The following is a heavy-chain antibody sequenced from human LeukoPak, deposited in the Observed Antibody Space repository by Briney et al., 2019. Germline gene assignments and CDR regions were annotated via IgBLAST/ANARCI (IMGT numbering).Heavy chain of an antibody. CDR3: ASEFGNSSRRGPAFDI. CDR1: GYTFTSYY. J-gene: IGHJ3*02. Sequence: GGSVKLSCKASGYTFTSYYMNWVRQAPGQGLEWMGLINTSSSNTIYAETLQGRVTMTRDTSKNSVYMQLSSLRSEDTAVYYCASEFGNSSRRGPAFDICGQGTMVTASS. V-gene: IGHV1-46*03. CDR2: INTSSSNT. D-gene: IGHD6-13*01.